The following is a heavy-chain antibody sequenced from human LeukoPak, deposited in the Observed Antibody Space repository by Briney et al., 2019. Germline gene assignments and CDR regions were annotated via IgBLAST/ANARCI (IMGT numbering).Heavy chain of an antibody. CDR1: GFTFSSYD. J-gene: IGHJ4*02. Sequence: GGSLRLSCAASGFTFSSYDMHWVRQATGKGLEWVSAIGTAGDTYYPGSVKGRFTISRENAKNSLYLQMNSLRAGDTAVYYCARSQGYCSGGSCCLFDYWGQGTLVTVSS. CDR3: ARSQGYCSGGSCCLFDY. CDR2: IGTAGDT. D-gene: IGHD2-15*01. V-gene: IGHV3-13*01.